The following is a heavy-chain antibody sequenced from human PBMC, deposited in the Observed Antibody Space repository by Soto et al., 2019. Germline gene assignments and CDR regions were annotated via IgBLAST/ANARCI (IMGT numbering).Heavy chain of an antibody. J-gene: IGHJ5*02. CDR3: AREAYYDFWSAAGVSRDNNWFDP. CDR1: GDSVSSNSAA. V-gene: IGHV6-1*01. CDR2: TYYRSKWYN. Sequence: PSQTLSLTCAISGDSVSSNSAAWNWIRQSPSRGLEWLGRTYYRSKWYNDYAVSVKSRITINPDTSKNQFSLQLNSVTPEDTAVYYCAREAYYDFWSAAGVSRDNNWFDPWGQGTLVTVSS. D-gene: IGHD3-3*01.